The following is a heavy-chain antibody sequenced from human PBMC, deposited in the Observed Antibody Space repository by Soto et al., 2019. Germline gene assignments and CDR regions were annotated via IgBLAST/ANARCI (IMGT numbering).Heavy chain of an antibody. J-gene: IGHJ3*02. CDR3: ARRIAVAGDAFDI. CDR2: IYTSGST. D-gene: IGHD6-19*01. CDR1: GGSISSHY. Sequence: PSETLSLTCTVSGGSISSHYWSWIRQPAGKGLEWIGRIYTSGSTNYNPSLKSRATMSVDTSKNQFSLKLSSVTAADTAVYYCARRIAVAGDAFDIWGQGTMVTVSS. V-gene: IGHV4-4*07.